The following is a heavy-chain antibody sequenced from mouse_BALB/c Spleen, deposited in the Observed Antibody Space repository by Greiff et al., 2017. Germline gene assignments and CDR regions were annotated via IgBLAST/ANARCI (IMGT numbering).Heavy chain of an antibody. CDR3: ARHEITTATTYFDY. CDR1: GFTFSSYT. CDR2: ISNGGGST. V-gene: IGHV5-12-2*01. D-gene: IGHD1-2*01. Sequence: EVKLVESGGGLVQPGGSLKLSCAASGFTFSSYTMSWVRQTPEKRLEWVAYISNGGGSTYYPDTVKGRFTISRDNAKNTLYLQMSSLKSEDTAMYYCARHEITTATTYFDYWGQGTTLTVSS. J-gene: IGHJ2*01.